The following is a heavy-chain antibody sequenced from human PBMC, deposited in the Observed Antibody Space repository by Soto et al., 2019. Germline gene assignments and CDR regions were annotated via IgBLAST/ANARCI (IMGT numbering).Heavy chain of an antibody. CDR1: GFTFGNFV. V-gene: IGHV3-23*01. Sequence: GGSLRLSCAASGFTFGNFVMRWVRQTPGKGLEWVSTITETGGDTYYTDSVKVRFTISRDNSKNTLYLQMTSLRTEDTALYYCTKASSDRNHMEVWGPGTTVTVSS. CDR3: TKASSDRNHMEV. CDR2: ITETGGDT. J-gene: IGHJ6*02.